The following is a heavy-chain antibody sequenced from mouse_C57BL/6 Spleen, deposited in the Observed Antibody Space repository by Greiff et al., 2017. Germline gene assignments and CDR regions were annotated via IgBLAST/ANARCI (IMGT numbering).Heavy chain of an antibody. V-gene: IGHV1-82*01. J-gene: IGHJ1*03. CDR3: ARGGDPGYFDV. D-gene: IGHD3-3*01. CDR1: GYAFSSSW. CDR2: IYPGDGDT. Sequence: QVQLQQSGPELVKPGASVKISCKASGYAFSSSWMNWVKQRPGQGLEWIGRIYPGDGDTNYNGKFKGKATLTADKSSSTAYMQLSSLTSEDSAVYFCARGGDPGYFDVWGTGTTVTVSS.